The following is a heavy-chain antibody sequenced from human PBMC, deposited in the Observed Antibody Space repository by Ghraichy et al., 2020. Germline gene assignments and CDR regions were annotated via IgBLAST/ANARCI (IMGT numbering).Heavy chain of an antibody. V-gene: IGHV1-69*01. D-gene: IGHD6-6*01. J-gene: IGHJ6*03. CDR2: IIPIFGTA. CDR1: SWA. CDR3: AMTYSSSVYYYYMDV. Sequence: SWAISWVRRAPGQGLEWMGGIIPIFGTANYAQKFQGRVTITADESTSTAYMELSSLRSEDTAVYYCAMTYSSSVYYYYMDVWGKGTTVTVS.